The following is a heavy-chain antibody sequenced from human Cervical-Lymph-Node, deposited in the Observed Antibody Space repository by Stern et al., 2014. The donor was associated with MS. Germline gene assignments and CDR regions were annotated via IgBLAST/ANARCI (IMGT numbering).Heavy chain of an antibody. CDR2: ISDSGSTI. D-gene: IGHD6-13*01. Sequence: VQLVESGGGSVKPGGSLRLSCAASGFSFSDYYMSWIRQAPGKGLEWLSYISDSGSTIYHVDSVEGRFIISRDNAKNTLYLQMNGLRPEDTALYYCARVHYGSSWYLDFWGQGTLVTVSS. CDR3: ARVHYGSSWYLDF. J-gene: IGHJ4*02. V-gene: IGHV3-11*01. CDR1: GFSFSDYY.